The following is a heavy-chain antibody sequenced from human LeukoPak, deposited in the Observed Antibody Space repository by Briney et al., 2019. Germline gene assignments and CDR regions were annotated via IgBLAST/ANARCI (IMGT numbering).Heavy chain of an antibody. CDR1: GGTFSSYA. CDR3: ARDISVDSWGYYYYGMDV. D-gene: IGHD6-13*01. Sequence: SVKVSCKASGGTFSSYAISWVRQAPGQGLEWMGRIIPILGIANYAQKSQGRVTITADKSTSTAYMELSSLRSEDTAVYYCARDISVDSWGYYYYGMDVWGQGTTVTVSS. V-gene: IGHV1-69*04. CDR2: IIPILGIA. J-gene: IGHJ6*02.